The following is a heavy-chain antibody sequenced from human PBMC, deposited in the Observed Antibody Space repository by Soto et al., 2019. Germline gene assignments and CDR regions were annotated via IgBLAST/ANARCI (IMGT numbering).Heavy chain of an antibody. Sequence: QLQLQESGPGLVKPSETLSLTCTVSGGSISSSSYYWGWIRQPPGKGLEWIGSIYYSGSTYYNPSLKSRVTISVDTSKNQFSLKLSSVTAADTAVYYCARFGPRAEYFQHWGQGTLVTVSS. CDR2: IYYSGST. CDR1: GGSISSSSYY. V-gene: IGHV4-39*01. D-gene: IGHD3-10*01. J-gene: IGHJ1*01. CDR3: ARFGPRAEYFQH.